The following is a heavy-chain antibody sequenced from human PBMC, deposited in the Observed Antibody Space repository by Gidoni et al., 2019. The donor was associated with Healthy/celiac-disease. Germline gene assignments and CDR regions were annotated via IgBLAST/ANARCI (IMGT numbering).Heavy chain of an antibody. D-gene: IGHD6-19*01. CDR3: ARDSVAGTLDY. Sequence: QVQLVASGGGLVKPGGSLRLSWSACGFTFSDYYMSWTRQAPGKGLEWVSYISSSSSYTNYADSVKGRFTISRDNAKNSLYLQMNSLRAEDTAVYYCARDSVAGTLDYWGQGTLVTVSS. CDR1: GFTFSDYY. V-gene: IGHV3-11*05. J-gene: IGHJ4*02. CDR2: ISSSSSYT.